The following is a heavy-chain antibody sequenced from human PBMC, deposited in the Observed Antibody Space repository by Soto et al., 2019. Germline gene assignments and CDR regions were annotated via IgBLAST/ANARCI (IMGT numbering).Heavy chain of an antibody. D-gene: IGHD3-10*01. Sequence: SETLSLTCTVSGGSISSGDYYWSWIRQPPGKGLEWIGYIYYSGSTYYNPSLKSRVTISVDTSKNQFSLKLSSVTAADTAVYYCARARFISRSPMDVWGQGTTVTVSS. CDR2: IYYSGST. CDR3: ARARFISRSPMDV. J-gene: IGHJ6*02. V-gene: IGHV4-30-4*01. CDR1: GGSISSGDYY.